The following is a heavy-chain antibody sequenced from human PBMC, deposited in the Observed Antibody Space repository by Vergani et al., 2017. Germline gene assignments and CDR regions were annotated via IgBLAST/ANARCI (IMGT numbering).Heavy chain of an antibody. CDR3: ARLSGGY. D-gene: IGHD2/OR15-2a*01. CDR1: GYSISSGYY. J-gene: IGHJ4*02. V-gene: IGHV4-38-2*01. CDR2: IYHSGST. Sequence: QVQLQESGPGLVKPSETLSLTCAVSGYSISSGYYWGWIRQPPGKGLEWIGSIYHSGSTYYNPSLKSRVTILVDTSKNQFSLKLSSVTAADTAVYYCARLSGGYWGQGTLVTVSS.